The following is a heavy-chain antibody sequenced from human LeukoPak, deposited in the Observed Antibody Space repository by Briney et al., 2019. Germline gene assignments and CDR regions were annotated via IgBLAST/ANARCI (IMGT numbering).Heavy chain of an antibody. CDR2: IIPIFGTA. V-gene: IGHV1-69*05. CDR3: ATARRGMIVEGHFDY. CDR1: GGTFSSYA. D-gene: IGHD3-22*01. Sequence: SVKVSCKASGGTFSSYAISWVRQAPGQGLEWMGRIIPIFGTANYAQKFQGRVTITTDESTSTAYMELSSLRSEDTAVYYCATARRGMIVEGHFDYWGQGTLVTVSS. J-gene: IGHJ4*02.